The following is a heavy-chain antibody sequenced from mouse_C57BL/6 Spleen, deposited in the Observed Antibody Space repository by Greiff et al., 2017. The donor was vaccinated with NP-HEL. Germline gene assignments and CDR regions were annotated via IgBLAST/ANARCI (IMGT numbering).Heavy chain of an antibody. CDR2: IYPRSGNT. CDR1: GYTFTSYG. Sequence: VKLQESGAELARPGASVKLSCKASGYTFTSYGISWVKQRTGQGLEWIGEIYPRSGNTYYNEKFKGKATLTADKSSSTAYMELRSLTSEDSAVYFCAREEYYYGSSCAMDYWGQGTSVTVSS. CDR3: AREEYYYGSSCAMDY. V-gene: IGHV1-81*01. D-gene: IGHD1-1*01. J-gene: IGHJ4*01.